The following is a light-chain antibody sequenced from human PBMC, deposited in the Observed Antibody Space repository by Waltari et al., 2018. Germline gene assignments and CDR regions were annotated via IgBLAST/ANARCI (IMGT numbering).Light chain of an antibody. Sequence: QSALTQPRSLSGSPRQSVTISCTGTSSDVGGYNYVSWYQQYPGRAPKVVIYNVSKRPSGVPDRFSGSKSGNTASLTISGLQAEDEADYYCCSDAGNYLRVFGGGTRLTVL. CDR2: NVS. CDR3: CSDAGNYLRV. J-gene: IGLJ3*02. V-gene: IGLV2-11*01. CDR1: SSDVGGYNY.